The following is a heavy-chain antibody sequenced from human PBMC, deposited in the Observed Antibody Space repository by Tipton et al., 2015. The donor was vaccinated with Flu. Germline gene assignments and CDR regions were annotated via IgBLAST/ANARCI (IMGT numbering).Heavy chain of an antibody. J-gene: IGHJ4*02. CDR3: ASGNTATDY. CDR1: GGSISSSSYY. Sequence: TLSLTCTVSGGSISSSSYYWGWIRQPPGKGLEWIGSIYYSGSTYYNPSLKSRVTISVDTSKNQFSLKLSSVTAADMAVYYCASGNTATDYWGQGTLVTVSS. D-gene: IGHD5-18*01. V-gene: IGHV4-39*01. CDR2: IYYSGST.